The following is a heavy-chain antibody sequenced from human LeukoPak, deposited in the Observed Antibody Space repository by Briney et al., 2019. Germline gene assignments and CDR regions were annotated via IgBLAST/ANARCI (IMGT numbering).Heavy chain of an antibody. Sequence: PSETLSLTCTVSGGSISDYYWSWIRQPAGKGLEWIGRIYTSGSTNYNPSLKSRVTMSVDTSKNQFSLKLSSVSAADTAVYYCGRDGESQHDGAFDIWGQGTMVTVSS. V-gene: IGHV4-4*07. CDR1: GGSISDYY. CDR2: IYTSGST. CDR3: GRDGESQHDGAFDI. D-gene: IGHD2-2*01. J-gene: IGHJ3*02.